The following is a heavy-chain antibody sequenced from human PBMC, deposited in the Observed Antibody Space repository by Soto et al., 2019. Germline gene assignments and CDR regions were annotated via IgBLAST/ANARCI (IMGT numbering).Heavy chain of an antibody. CDR2: ISAYNGNT. J-gene: IGHJ3*02. D-gene: IGHD3-22*01. V-gene: IGHV1-18*04. Sequence: ASVKVSCKASGYTFTSCGISWVRQAPGQGLEWMGWISAYNGNTNCARKLKGRVTMTTDTSTSTAYVELRSRRSDDTAVYYCARGFTYYYDSSGYSRDAFDIWGQGTMVTVSS. CDR3: ARGFTYYYDSSGYSRDAFDI. CDR1: GYTFTSCG.